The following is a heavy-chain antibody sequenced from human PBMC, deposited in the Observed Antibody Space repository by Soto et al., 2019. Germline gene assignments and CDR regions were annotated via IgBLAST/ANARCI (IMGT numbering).Heavy chain of an antibody. CDR2: IYTSGST. D-gene: IGHD6-13*01. CDR1: GGSISSYY. Sequence: SETLSLTCTVSGGSISSYYWSWIRQPAGKGLEWIGRIYTSGSTNYNPSLKSRVTMSVDTSKNQFSLKLSSVTAADTAVYYCARDLGIAAPSENWFDPWGQGTLVTVSS. J-gene: IGHJ5*02. CDR3: ARDLGIAAPSENWFDP. V-gene: IGHV4-4*07.